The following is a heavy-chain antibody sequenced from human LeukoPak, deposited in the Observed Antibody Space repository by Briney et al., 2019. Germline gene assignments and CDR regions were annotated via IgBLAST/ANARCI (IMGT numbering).Heavy chain of an antibody. J-gene: IGHJ4*02. CDR2: INPNSGGT. V-gene: IGHV1-2*04. CDR1: GYTFTGYY. Sequence: ASVKVSCKASGYTFTGYYMHWVRQAPGQGLEWMGWINPNSGGTNYAQKFQGWVTMTRDTSISTAYMELSRLRSDDTAVYYCARSRQRWHASFDYWGQGTLVTVSS. CDR3: ARSRQRWHASFDY. D-gene: IGHD1-1*01.